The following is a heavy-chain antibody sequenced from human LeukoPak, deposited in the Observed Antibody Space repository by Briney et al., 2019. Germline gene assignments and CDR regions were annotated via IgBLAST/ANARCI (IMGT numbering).Heavy chain of an antibody. D-gene: IGHD3-16*01. J-gene: IGHJ1*01. CDR3: AKDDDWGRFKD. CDR2: ISPSGGIT. CDR1: GFTFRSHG. V-gene: IGHV3-23*01. Sequence: GGTLRLSCAASGFTFRSHGMNWVRQAPGKGLEWVSGISPSGGITYYTDSVRGRFTISRDNSKNTVSLQMNSLSGEDTAVYYCAKDDDWGRFKDWGQGTLVTVSS.